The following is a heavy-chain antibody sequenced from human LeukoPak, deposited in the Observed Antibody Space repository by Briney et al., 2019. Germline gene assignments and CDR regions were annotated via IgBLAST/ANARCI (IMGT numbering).Heavy chain of an antibody. Sequence: GGSLRLSCAASGFTFSNYWMSWVRQAPGKGLEWVANIKEDGSEKNYVDSVKGRFTISRDSANNALYLQMNSLRAEDTAVYYCARTLLYGSGGEDYWGQGTLVTVSS. V-gene: IGHV3-7*01. J-gene: IGHJ4*02. CDR2: IKEDGSEK. CDR1: GFTFSNYW. D-gene: IGHD3-10*01. CDR3: ARTLLYGSGGEDY.